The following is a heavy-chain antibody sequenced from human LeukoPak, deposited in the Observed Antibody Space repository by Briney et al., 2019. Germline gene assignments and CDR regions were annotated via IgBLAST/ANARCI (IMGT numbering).Heavy chain of an antibody. J-gene: IGHJ4*02. Sequence: GGSLRLSCAASGFTFSNYWMHWVRQAPGKGLVWISRISSDESITSYADSVKGRFTISRDNAKNTLFLQMNGLRAEDTAVYYCARVSLSSGCLSNWGQGTLVTVSS. CDR2: ISSDESIT. CDR1: GFTFSNYW. CDR3: ARVSLSSGCLSN. D-gene: IGHD6-19*01. V-gene: IGHV3-74*01.